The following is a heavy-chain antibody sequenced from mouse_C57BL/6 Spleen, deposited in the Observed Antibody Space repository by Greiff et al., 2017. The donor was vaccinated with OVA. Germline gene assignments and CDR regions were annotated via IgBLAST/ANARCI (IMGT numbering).Heavy chain of an antibody. CDR3: ALYYGSSYDAMDY. CDR2: IYPGSGST. J-gene: IGHJ4*01. V-gene: IGHV1-55*01. D-gene: IGHD1-1*01. CDR1: GYTFTSYW. Sequence: VKLQQPGAELVKPGASVKMSCKASGYTFTSYWITWVKQRPGQGLEWIGDIYPGSGSTNYNEKFKSKATLTVDTSSSTAYMQLSSLTSEDSAVYYCALYYGSSYDAMDYWGQGTSVTVSS.